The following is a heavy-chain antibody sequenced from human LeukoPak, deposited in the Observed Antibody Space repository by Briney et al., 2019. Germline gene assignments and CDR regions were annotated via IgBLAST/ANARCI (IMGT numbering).Heavy chain of an antibody. D-gene: IGHD2-21*01. CDR1: GFTVSSNY. J-gene: IGHJ6*03. CDR3: ARDGVIPKGDHMDV. CDR2: IYSDGGT. V-gene: IGHV3-53*01. Sequence: PGGSLRLSCTVSGFTVSSNYMSWVRQAPGKGLEWVSVIYSDGGTYSADSADSVKGRFTVSRDNSKNTLYLQIKSLRAEDTAVYYCARDGVIPKGDHMDVWGKGTTVTVSS.